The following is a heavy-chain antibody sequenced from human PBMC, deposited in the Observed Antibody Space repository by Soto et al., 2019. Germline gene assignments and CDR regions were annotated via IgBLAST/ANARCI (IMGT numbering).Heavy chain of an antibody. D-gene: IGHD1-1*01. CDR2: INPNNGAT. CDR1: GYTFTNYF. J-gene: IGHJ5*02. V-gene: IGHV1-2*02. CDR3: AIVIDDWNPVRFHP. Sequence: QVQLVQSGAEVKKPGASVRVSCKTSGYTFTNYFMHWARQAPGQGLEWMGWINPNNGATNSTQTFQGRVNKTRETSIATAYMELSVLRFADTAVYFCAIVIDDWNPVRFHPWGHGTLVTVSS.